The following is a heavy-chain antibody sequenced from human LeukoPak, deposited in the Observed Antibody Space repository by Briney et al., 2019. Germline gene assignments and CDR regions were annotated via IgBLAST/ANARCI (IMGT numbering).Heavy chain of an antibody. CDR1: GYTFTGYY. J-gene: IGHJ4*02. D-gene: IGHD3-22*01. Sequence: ASVKVSCKASGYTFTGYYMHWVRQAPGQGLEWMGWINPNSGGTNYAQKFQGRVTMTRDTSISTAYMDLTRLRSDDTAVYYCARKIGGGREVHYYDSSGYPDPFDYWGQGTLVTVSS. CDR2: INPNSGGT. V-gene: IGHV1-2*02. CDR3: ARKIGGGREVHYYDSSGYPDPFDY.